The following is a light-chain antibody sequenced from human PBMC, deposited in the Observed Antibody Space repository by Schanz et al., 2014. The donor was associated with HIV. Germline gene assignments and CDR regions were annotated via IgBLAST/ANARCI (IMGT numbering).Light chain of an antibody. J-gene: IGKJ1*01. CDR2: QAS. CDR1: QTIGRL. CDR3: QQYKTYWT. Sequence: IQMTQSPSTVSASVGDRVTITCRASQTIGRLLAWYQQRPGRAPNLLIYQASSLETGVPSRFSGRGSGTEFTLTINGLQPDDFATYYCQQYKTYWTFGQGTKVEIK. V-gene: IGKV1-5*03.